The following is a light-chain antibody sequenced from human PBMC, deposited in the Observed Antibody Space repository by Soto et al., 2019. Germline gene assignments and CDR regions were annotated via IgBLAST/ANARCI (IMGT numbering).Light chain of an antibody. J-gene: IGLJ2*01. CDR2: EDK. V-gene: IGLV6-57*04. CDR1: SGSIADNY. CDR3: SCNESIVI. Sequence: NFMLTQPHSVSESPGKTVTISCTRSSGSIADNYVQWYQQRPGSAPTIVIYEDKRRPSAVPDRFSGSIDSSSNSASLSIHGHKTGDESYFYSSCNESIVIFGGGTAVTV.